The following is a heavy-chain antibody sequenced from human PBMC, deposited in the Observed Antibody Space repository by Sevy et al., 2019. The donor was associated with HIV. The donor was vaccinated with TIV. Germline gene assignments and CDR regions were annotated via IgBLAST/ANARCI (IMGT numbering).Heavy chain of an antibody. CDR2: IWYDETKK. CDR1: GFTFSRYG. J-gene: IGHJ4*02. Sequence: GGSLRLSCAASGFTFSRYGLHWVRQVPGKGLDWVAVIWYDETKKYYGDTVKGRFTISRDDSKNTLYLQMNSLRAEDTAVYFCARDFGVGAYYFDYWGQGTLVTVSS. CDR3: ARDFGVGAYYFDY. D-gene: IGHD3-3*01. V-gene: IGHV3-33*01.